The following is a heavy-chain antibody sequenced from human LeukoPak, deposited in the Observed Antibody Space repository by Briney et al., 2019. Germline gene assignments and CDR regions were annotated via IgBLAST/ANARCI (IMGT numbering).Heavy chain of an antibody. CDR3: ARARTSSHVYDILTGPNNGMDV. J-gene: IGHJ6*02. D-gene: IGHD3-9*01. CDR2: ISAYNGNT. V-gene: IGHV1-18*01. Sequence: GASVKVSCKASGYTFTSYGISWVRQAPGQGLEWMGWISAYNGNTDYAQKLQGRVTMTTDTSTSTAYMELRSLRSDDTAVYYCARARTSSHVYDILTGPNNGMDVWGQGTTVTASS. CDR1: GYTFTSYG.